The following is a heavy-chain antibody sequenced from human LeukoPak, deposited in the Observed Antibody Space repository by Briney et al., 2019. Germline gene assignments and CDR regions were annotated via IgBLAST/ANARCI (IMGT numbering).Heavy chain of an antibody. CDR3: ARDNPYYYDTRGSWFDP. Sequence: ASVKVSCKASGYTFTGYYMHWVRQAPGQGLEWMGWISAHNGDTNYAQKLQGRVTMTTDTSTSTAYMELRSLRSDDTAVYYCARDNPYYYDTRGSWFDPWGQGTLVTVSS. J-gene: IGHJ5*02. CDR2: ISAHNGDT. V-gene: IGHV1-18*04. CDR1: GYTFTGYY. D-gene: IGHD3-22*01.